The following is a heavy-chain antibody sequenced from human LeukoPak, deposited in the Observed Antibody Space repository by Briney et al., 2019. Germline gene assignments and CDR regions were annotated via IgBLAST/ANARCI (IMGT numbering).Heavy chain of an antibody. CDR3: ARGLTIFGVVNDAFDF. J-gene: IGHJ3*01. Sequence: GVLRLSCAATGFTFSNYWMHWVRQALGKWLVWVSLINSDGSSTIYADSVKGRFTISRDNAKNTLYLQMNSLRAEDTAVYYCARGLTIFGVVNDAFDFWGQGTMVTVSS. D-gene: IGHD3-3*01. CDR2: INSDGSST. V-gene: IGHV3-74*01. CDR1: GFTFSNYW.